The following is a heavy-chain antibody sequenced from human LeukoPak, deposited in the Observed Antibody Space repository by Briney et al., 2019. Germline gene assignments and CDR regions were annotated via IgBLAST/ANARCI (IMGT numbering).Heavy chain of an antibody. V-gene: IGHV3-9*01. D-gene: IGHD6-13*01. CDR3: LGSNIAAV. CDR2: ISWNSGSI. J-gene: IGHJ4*02. CDR1: GFTFDDYA. Sequence: GGSLRLSCAASGFTFDDYAMHWVRQAPGKGLEWVSGISWNSGSIGYTDSVKGRFTISRDNAKNSLYLQMNSLRAEDTAEYDCLGSNIAAVWGQGSLVTVSS.